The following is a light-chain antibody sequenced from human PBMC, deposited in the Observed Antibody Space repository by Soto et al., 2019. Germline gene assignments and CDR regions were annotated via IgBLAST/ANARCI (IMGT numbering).Light chain of an antibody. Sequence: HPPASPSVRDRVTIPCRASQSISSWLAWYQQKPGKAPKLLIYDASSLESGVPSRFSGSGSGTEFTLTISSLQPDDFATYYCQQDNSYSRTFGQGTKVDI. CDR2: DAS. V-gene: IGKV1-5*01. J-gene: IGKJ1*01. CDR1: QSISSW. CDR3: QQDNSYSRT.